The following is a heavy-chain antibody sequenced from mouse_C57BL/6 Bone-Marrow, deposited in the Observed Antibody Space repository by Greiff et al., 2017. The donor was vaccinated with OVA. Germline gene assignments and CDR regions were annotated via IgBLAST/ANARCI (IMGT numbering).Heavy chain of an antibody. J-gene: IGHJ1*03. Sequence: VKLKESGPGLVQPSQSLSITCTVSGFSLTSYGVHWVRQSPGKGLEWLGVIWSGGSTDYNAAFISRLSIIKDKSKSQVFFKMNSLQADDTAIYYCARKDYGSSYWYFDVWGTGTTVTVSS. CDR1: GFSLTSYG. CDR3: ARKDYGSSYWYFDV. CDR2: IWSGGST. D-gene: IGHD1-1*01. V-gene: IGHV2-2*01.